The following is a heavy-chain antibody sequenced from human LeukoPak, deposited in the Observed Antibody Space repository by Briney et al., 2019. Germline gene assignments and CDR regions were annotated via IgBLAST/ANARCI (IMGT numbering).Heavy chain of an antibody. Sequence: QSGGSLRLSCAASGFTLGGYFMSWVRQAPGEGLEWVASIKGDGSEKYYVDSVKGRFTISRDNAKNSLYLQMNSLRAEDTAVYYCARDRGWRSSGYYLYYFDFWGQGTLVTVSS. CDR3: ARDRGWRSSGYYLYYFDF. CDR1: GFTLGGYF. D-gene: IGHD3-22*01. CDR2: IKGDGSEK. J-gene: IGHJ4*02. V-gene: IGHV3-7*01.